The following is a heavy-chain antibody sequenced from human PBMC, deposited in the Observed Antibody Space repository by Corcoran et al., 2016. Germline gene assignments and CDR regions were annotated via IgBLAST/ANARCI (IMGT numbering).Heavy chain of an antibody. D-gene: IGHD6-19*01. J-gene: IGHJ4*02. CDR3: AKDKAIAVAGKAPPGY. CDR2: ISYDGSNK. CDR1: GFTFSSYG. V-gene: IGHV3-30*18. Sequence: QVQLVESGGGVVQPGRSLRLSCAASGFTFSSYGMHWVRQAPGKGLEWVAVISYDGSNKYYADSVKGRFTISRDNSKNTPYLQMNSLRAEDTAVYYCAKDKAIAVAGKAPPGYWGQGTLVTVSS.